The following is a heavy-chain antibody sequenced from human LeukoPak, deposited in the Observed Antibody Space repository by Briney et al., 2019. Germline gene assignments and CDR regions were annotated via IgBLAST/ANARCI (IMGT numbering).Heavy chain of an antibody. CDR1: GFTFSSYW. V-gene: IGHV3-30*03. J-gene: IGHJ4*02. Sequence: GGSLRLSCAASGFTFSSYWMSWVRQAPGKGLEWVAVISYDGSNKYYADSVKGRFTISRDNSKNMLYLQMNSLRAEDTAVYYCAREIYDSSVGFDYWGQGTLVTVSS. CDR2: ISYDGSNK. D-gene: IGHD3-22*01. CDR3: AREIYDSSVGFDY.